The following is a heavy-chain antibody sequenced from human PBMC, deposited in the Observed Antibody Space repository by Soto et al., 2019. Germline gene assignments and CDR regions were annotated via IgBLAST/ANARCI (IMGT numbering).Heavy chain of an antibody. Sequence: SETLSLTCTVSGGSISSSSYYWGWNRQPPGQGLEWIGSIYYSGSTYYNPSLKSRVTISVDTSKNQFSLKLSSVTAADTAVYYCARRPTRVVIRWFVPWGQGTLVTVSS. J-gene: IGHJ5*02. CDR2: IYYSGST. CDR3: ARRPTRVVIRWFVP. V-gene: IGHV4-39*01. CDR1: GGSISSSSYY. D-gene: IGHD3-22*01.